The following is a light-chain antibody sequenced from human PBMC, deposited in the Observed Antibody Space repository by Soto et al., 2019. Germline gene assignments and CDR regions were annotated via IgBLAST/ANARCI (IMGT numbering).Light chain of an antibody. CDR3: QQSYSTPYT. V-gene: IGKV1-39*01. J-gene: IGKJ2*01. CDR1: QSISSY. CDR2: AAS. Sequence: DIQMTQSPSSLSASVGDRVTITCRASQSISSYLNWYQQKPGKAPKLLIYAASSLKSGVPSRFSGSGSGTEFTLTISSLQPEDFATYYCQQSYSTPYTFGQGTELEIK.